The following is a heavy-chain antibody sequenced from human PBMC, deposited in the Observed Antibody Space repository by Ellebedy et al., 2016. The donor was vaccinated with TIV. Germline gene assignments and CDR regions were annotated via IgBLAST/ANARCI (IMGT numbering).Heavy chain of an antibody. CDR1: GDSISSSSFF. J-gene: IGHJ4*02. V-gene: IGHV4-39*07. CDR2: IYSGST. D-gene: IGHD3-3*01. CDR3: ARVLRGGRYGDYFDY. Sequence: MPSETLSLTCTVSGDSISSSSFFWGWIRQPPGKGLEWFGSIYSGSTYYSPSLKSRVTISVDTSKNQFSLNLSSVTAADTAVYYCARVLRGGRYGDYFDYWGQGTLVTVSS.